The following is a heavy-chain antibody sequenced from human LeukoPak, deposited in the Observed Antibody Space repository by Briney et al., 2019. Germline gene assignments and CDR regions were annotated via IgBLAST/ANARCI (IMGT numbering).Heavy chain of an antibody. CDR2: INPTGGST. CDR1: AYTFTSYY. V-gene: IGHV1-46*01. J-gene: IGHJ5*02. Sequence: GASVKVSCHASAYTFTSYYMHWVRQAPGQGLEWMGLINPTGGSTGYAQKFQGRVTMTRDMSTSTDYMELSSLRSEDTAIYYCARDNSVGDNAWWFDPWGQGTLVTVSS. D-gene: IGHD1-26*01. CDR3: ARDNSVGDNAWWFDP.